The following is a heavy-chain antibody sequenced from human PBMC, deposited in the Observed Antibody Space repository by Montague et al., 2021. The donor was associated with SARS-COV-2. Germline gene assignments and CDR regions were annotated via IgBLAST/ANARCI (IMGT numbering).Heavy chain of an antibody. J-gene: IGHJ5*02. CDR2: INHSGST. CDR1: GGSLSGYY. V-gene: IGHV4-34*01. Sequence: SETLSLTCAVYGGSLSGYYWAWIRQTPAKGLEWIGEINHSGSTNYNPFLKSRLTISVDTSKKQFSLKLNSMTAADTAVYYCARGADYDFWSGFLRYKWFDPWGLGTSVTVSS. CDR3: ARGADYDFWSGFLRYKWFDP. D-gene: IGHD3-3*01.